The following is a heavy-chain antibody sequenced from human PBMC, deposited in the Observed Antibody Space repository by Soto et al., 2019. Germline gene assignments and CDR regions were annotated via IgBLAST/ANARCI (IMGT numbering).Heavy chain of an antibody. CDR2: IYWDDVK. Sequence: QITLKESGPTLVKPTQTLTLTCTLSGFSLSTSGVGVGWIRQSPGEALEWLAVIYWDDVKHYSPSLERRLTITKDTSESEVVLTMTNMDPVDTATYYCAHKGSGDYVLDYWGQGILVTVSS. V-gene: IGHV2-5*02. J-gene: IGHJ4*02. CDR1: GFSLSTSGVG. D-gene: IGHD4-17*01. CDR3: AHKGSGDYVLDY.